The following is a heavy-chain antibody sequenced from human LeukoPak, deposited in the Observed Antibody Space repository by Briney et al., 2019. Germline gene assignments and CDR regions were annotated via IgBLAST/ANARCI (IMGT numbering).Heavy chain of an antibody. V-gene: IGHV3-23*01. CDR3: ARDRHGMAV. CDR1: GFTFSSYD. CDR2: ISGSGGST. J-gene: IGHJ6*02. Sequence: GGSLRLSCAASGFTFSSYDVSWVRQAPGKGLEWVSAISGSGGSTYYADSVKGRFTISRDNSKNTLYLQMNSLRVEDTAVYYCARDRHGMAVWGQGTTVVVSS.